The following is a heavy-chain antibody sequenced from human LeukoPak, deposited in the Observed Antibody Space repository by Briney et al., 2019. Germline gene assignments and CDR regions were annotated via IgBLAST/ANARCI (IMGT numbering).Heavy chain of an antibody. J-gene: IGHJ4*02. D-gene: IGHD1-26*01. V-gene: IGHV3-30*03. CDR3: ARSGYSGRFPAYFDY. CDR2: ISNDGSSE. Sequence: GGSLRLSCAASGLIFSGYGMHWVRQAPGKGLEWVAVISNDGSSEYYGDSVKGRFTISRDNSKDTLYLQMNSLRAEDTAVYYCARSGYSGRFPAYFDYWGQETLVTVSS. CDR1: GLIFSGYG.